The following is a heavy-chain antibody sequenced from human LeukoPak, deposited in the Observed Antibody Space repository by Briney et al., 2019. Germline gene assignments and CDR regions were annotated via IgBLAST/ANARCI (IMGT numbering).Heavy chain of an antibody. D-gene: IGHD4-17*01. Sequence: SETLSLTCTVSGGSISSYYWSWIRQPPGKGLEWIGYIYYTGSTNYNPSLNSRVSMSVDTSKNQLSLNLNSVTAADTAVYYCARGSRSLGVTTVTRGFDFWGQGTLVTVSS. CDR1: GGSISSYY. CDR2: IYYTGST. J-gene: IGHJ4*02. CDR3: ARGSRSLGVTTVTRGFDF. V-gene: IGHV4-59*01.